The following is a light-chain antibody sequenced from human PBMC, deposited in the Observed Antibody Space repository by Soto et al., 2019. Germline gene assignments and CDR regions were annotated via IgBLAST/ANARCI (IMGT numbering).Light chain of an antibody. J-gene: IGLJ1*01. Sequence: QSVLTQPASVSGSPGQSITLSCTGTTSDVGGYKSVSWYQQHPGKAPELMIYEVSNRPSGVSNRFSGSKSGNTASLTISGLQAEDEADYYCSSYTSSATLFYVFGTGTKVTVL. CDR2: EVS. V-gene: IGLV2-14*01. CDR3: SSYTSSATLFYV. CDR1: TSDVGGYKS.